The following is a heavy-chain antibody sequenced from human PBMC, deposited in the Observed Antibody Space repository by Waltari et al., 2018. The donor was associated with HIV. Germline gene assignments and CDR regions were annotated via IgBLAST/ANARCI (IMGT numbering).Heavy chain of an antibody. D-gene: IGHD5-12*01. CDR2: TYYTSKWFY. CDR1: WDSAPRHVAA. CDR3: ARGWLRDYFDY. Sequence: VSLYPSAPGLVKVSQTLSLTCAFSWDSAPRHVAAWNWIRQSPSRGLVWLGRTYYTSKWFYDYAVSVKSRITINPDTSKNHFSLQLNSVTLEDTAVYFCARGWLRDYFDYWGQGTLVTVSS. J-gene: IGHJ4*02. V-gene: IGHV6-1*01.